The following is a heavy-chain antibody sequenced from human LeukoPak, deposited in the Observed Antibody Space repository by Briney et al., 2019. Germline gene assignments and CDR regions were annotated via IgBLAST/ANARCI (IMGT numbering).Heavy chain of an antibody. CDR3: ARGLVVAATYNWFDP. CDR2: INPNSGGT. D-gene: IGHD2-15*01. J-gene: IGHJ5*02. Sequence: ASVKVSCKASGYTFTGHYMHWVRQAPGQGLEWMGWINPNSGGTNYAQKFQGRVTMTRDTSISTAYMELSRLRSDDTAVYYCARGLVVAATYNWFDPWGQGTLVTVSS. CDR1: GYTFTGHY. V-gene: IGHV1-2*02.